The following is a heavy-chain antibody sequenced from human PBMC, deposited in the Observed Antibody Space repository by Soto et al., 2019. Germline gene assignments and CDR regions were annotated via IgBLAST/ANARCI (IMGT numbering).Heavy chain of an antibody. V-gene: IGHV4-31*03. CDR1: GGSISSGGYY. J-gene: IGHJ3*02. Sequence: QVQLQESGPGLVKPSQTLSLTCTVSGGSISSGGYYWSWIRQHPGKGLEWIGYIYYSGSTYYNPSLKSRVNISVDTSKNQFSLKLSSVTAADTAVYYCAREGRGLVRGKSDAFDIWGQGTMVTVSS. D-gene: IGHD3-10*01. CDR3: AREGRGLVRGKSDAFDI. CDR2: IYYSGST.